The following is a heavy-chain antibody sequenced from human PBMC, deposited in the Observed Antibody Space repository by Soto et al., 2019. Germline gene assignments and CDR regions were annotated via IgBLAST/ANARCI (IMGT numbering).Heavy chain of an antibody. D-gene: IGHD4-17*01. CDR1: GYTFTSYG. J-gene: IGHJ3*02. CDR2: ISAYNGNT. V-gene: IGHV1-18*01. Sequence: QVQLVQSGAEVKKPGASVKVSCKASGYTFTSYGISWVRQAPGQGLEWMGWISAYNGNTNYAQKLQGRVTITADKSTNTAYMEVRSLLSEDTAVYYCARGHEYGGNSDAFDIWGQGTVVTVSS. CDR3: ARGHEYGGNSDAFDI.